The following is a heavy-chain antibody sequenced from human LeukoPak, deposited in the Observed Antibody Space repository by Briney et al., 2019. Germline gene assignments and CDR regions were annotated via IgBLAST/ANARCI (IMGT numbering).Heavy chain of an antibody. V-gene: IGHV4-4*09. CDR1: GGSNNSYY. J-gene: IGHJ5*02. CDR3: ARKAPKKGRIDP. Sequence: PSEALSLTCTVSGGSNNSYYWSWIRLPPGKGLEWIRYTHPSGNSNYSPSLKSRVTISIDTSRNQFSLKLSSVTAADTAVYYCARKAPKKGRIDPWGQGTLVTVSS. CDR2: THPSGNS. D-gene: IGHD1-14*01.